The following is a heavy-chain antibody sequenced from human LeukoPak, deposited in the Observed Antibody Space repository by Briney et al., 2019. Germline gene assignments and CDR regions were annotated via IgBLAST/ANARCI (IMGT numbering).Heavy chain of an antibody. CDR2: IWFDGSNK. V-gene: IGHV3-33*01. D-gene: IGHD1-26*01. CDR3: ARVGSGSYYFDY. J-gene: IGHJ4*02. Sequence: PGGSLRLSCAASGFTFSSYGMHWVRQAPGKGLEWEAIIWFDGSNKYYADSVKGRFTISRDNSKNTLSLQMNSLGAEDTAVYYCARVGSGSYYFDYWGQGTLVTVSS. CDR1: GFTFSSYG.